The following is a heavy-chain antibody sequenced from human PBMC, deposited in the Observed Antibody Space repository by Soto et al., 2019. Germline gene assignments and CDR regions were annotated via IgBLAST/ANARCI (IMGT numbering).Heavy chain of an antibody. Sequence: ASVKVSCKASGYTFTGYYMHWVRQAPGQGLEWMGWINPNSGGTNYAQKFQGWVTMTRDTSISTAYMELSSLRSEDTAVYYCARDRPTTVGLIPGGRDAFDIWGQGTMVTVSS. V-gene: IGHV1-2*04. D-gene: IGHD4-17*01. CDR1: GYTFTGYY. CDR2: INPNSGGT. CDR3: ARDRPTTVGLIPGGRDAFDI. J-gene: IGHJ3*02.